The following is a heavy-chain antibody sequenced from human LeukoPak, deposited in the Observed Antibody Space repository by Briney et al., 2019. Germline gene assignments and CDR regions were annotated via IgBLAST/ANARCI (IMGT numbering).Heavy chain of an antibody. V-gene: IGHV4-59*08. CDR3: ARGNFLHDF. CDR1: GGSISGYY. CDR2: VYYSGST. Sequence: SETLSLTCTASGGSISGYYWSWIRQPPGKGLEWIGFVYYSGSTNYNPSLKSRVTISVDTSKNQFSLKLTSVSAADTAVYYCARGNFLHDFWGQGTLVTVSP. J-gene: IGHJ4*02.